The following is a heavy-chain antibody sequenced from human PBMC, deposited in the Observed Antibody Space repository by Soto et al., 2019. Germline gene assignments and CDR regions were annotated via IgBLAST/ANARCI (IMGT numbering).Heavy chain of an antibody. V-gene: IGHV4-59*08. Sequence: QVQLQESGPGLVPPSETLSLTCTVSGDSISSNYWSWIRQPPGKGLEWIGYIYYSGNPTYNPSFKSRVTMSVDRSKNQFSLRLSSLTAADTAVYYCARNSPLLGNDYYGMAVWGQGTTVTVSS. CDR1: GDSISSNY. J-gene: IGHJ6*02. D-gene: IGHD1-26*01. CDR3: ARNSPLLGNDYYGMAV. CDR2: IYYSGNP.